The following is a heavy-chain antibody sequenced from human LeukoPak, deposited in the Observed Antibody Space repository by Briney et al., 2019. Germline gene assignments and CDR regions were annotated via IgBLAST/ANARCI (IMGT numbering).Heavy chain of an antibody. CDR1: GGSISNSNYY. D-gene: IGHD2-21*02. V-gene: IGHV4-39*02. J-gene: IGHJ5*02. Sequence: PSETLSLTCPVSGGSISNSNYYWGWIRLPPGKGMEWIGTIYYSGSTNYNPSLKSRLTISVHTSKNQFSMKLRSVTAADTAVYYCARGGQPLLGNWFDPWGRGTLVTVSS. CDR3: ARGGQPLLGNWFDP. CDR2: IYYSGST.